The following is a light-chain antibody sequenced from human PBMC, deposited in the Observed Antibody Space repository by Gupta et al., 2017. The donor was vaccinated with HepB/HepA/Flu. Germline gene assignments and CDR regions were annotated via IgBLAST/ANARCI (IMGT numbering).Light chain of an antibody. CDR3: QHYDNWQT. CDR1: QSVSSN. CDR2: GAS. J-gene: IGKJ1*01. V-gene: IGKV3-15*01. Sequence: EIVMTQSPATLSVSPGERATLSCRASQSVSSNLAWYQQKPGQAPRLLIYGASTSANGNPDRFSGSGSGTEFTLTSISRQSEDFAVYYWQHYDNWQTFGQGTKVEIK.